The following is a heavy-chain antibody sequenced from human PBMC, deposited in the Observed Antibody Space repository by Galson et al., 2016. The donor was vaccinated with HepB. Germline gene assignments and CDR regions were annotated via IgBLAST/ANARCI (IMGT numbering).Heavy chain of an antibody. D-gene: IGHD6-13*01. Sequence: SLRLSCAFSGFTFDDYALHWGRQVPGKGVEWVSGISWNSGRIVYADTVKGQFTISRDNAKNSLYLKMNSLRAEDTALYYCAKAAVGTRAFDIWGQGTRVTVSS. CDR2: ISWNSGRI. J-gene: IGHJ3*02. CDR3: AKAAVGTRAFDI. CDR1: GFTFDDYA. V-gene: IGHV3-9*01.